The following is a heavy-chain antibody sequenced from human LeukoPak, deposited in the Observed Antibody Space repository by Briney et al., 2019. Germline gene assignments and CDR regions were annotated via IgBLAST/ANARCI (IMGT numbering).Heavy chain of an antibody. J-gene: IGHJ4*02. CDR1: GNSFTNYW. CDR2: IYPGDSDT. V-gene: IGHV5-51*01. Sequence: GESPKISCKGSGNSFTNYWIGWVRQMPGKGLEWMGIIYPGDSDTRYSPPFQGQVTISANKSISTAYLQWSSLKASDTAMYYCARLEGYSSGWGHFDYWGQGTLVTVSS. D-gene: IGHD6-19*01. CDR3: ARLEGYSSGWGHFDY.